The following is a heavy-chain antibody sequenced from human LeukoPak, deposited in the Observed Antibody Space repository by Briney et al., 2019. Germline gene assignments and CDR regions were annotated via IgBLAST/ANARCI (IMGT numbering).Heavy chain of an antibody. V-gene: IGHV4-34*01. CDR2: INHRGSS. D-gene: IGHD4-17*01. CDR3: ARGEDGDYYFQH. J-gene: IGHJ1*01. Sequence: KPSETLSLTCAVYGGSFSGYYWSWIRQPPGKGLEWIGEINHRGSSNYNPSLKSRVTISVDTSKNQFSLKLSSVTAADTAVYYCARGEDGDYYFQHWGQGTLVTVSS. CDR1: GGSFSGYY.